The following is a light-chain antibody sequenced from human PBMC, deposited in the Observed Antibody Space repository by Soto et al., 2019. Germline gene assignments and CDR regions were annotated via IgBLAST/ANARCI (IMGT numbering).Light chain of an antibody. Sequence: IQLTQSPSSLSASVGDRVTITCRASQGLSSYLAWYQQKPGKAPKLLIYAASTLQTGVPSRFSGSESGTDFTLTISSLQPEDFATYYCLQHNSYPFSFGPGTKVDIK. CDR3: LQHNSYPFS. CDR1: QGLSSY. J-gene: IGKJ3*01. CDR2: AAS. V-gene: IGKV1-9*01.